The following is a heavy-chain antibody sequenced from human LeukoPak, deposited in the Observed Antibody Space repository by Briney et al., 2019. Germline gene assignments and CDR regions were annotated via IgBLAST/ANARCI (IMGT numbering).Heavy chain of an antibody. CDR2: IYYSGST. Sequence: SETLSLTCTVSGGSISSYYWSWIRQPPGKGLEWLGYIYYSGSTNYNPSLKSRVAISVDTSKNQFSLKLSSVTAADTAVYYCARVDTSSYYYGMDVWGQGTTVTVSS. J-gene: IGHJ6*02. V-gene: IGHV4-59*01. CDR1: GGSISSYY. CDR3: ARVDTSSYYYGMDV. D-gene: IGHD5-18*01.